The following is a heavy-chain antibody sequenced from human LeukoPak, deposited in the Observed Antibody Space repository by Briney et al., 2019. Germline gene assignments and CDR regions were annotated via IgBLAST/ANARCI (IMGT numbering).Heavy chain of an antibody. CDR1: GFTVSSNY. CDR2: IYSGGST. CDR3: ARESWYCSSTSCFRYFDY. J-gene: IGHJ4*02. D-gene: IGHD2-2*01. Sequence: PGGSLRLSCAASGFTVSSNYMSWVRQAPGKGLEWVSVIYSGGSTYYADSVKGRFTNSRDNSKNTLYLQMNSLTAEDTAVYYCARESWYCSSTSCFRYFDYWGQGTLVTVSS. V-gene: IGHV3-66*02.